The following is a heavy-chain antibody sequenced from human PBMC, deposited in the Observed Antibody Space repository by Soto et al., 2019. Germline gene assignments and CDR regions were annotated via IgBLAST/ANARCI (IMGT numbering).Heavy chain of an antibody. D-gene: IGHD2-2*01. V-gene: IGHV3-11*05. Sequence: QVQLAESGGDLVKPGGSLRLSCVVSGFTLSDYYMTWIRQAPGKGLEWVSYISISGNYTNYADSVKGRFTISRDSTNNSLYLQMNSLRAEDTDVYYCARLHQDHYYTMDVWGQGTTVTVSS. CDR1: GFTLSDYY. CDR2: ISISGNYT. J-gene: IGHJ6*02. CDR3: ARLHQDHYYTMDV.